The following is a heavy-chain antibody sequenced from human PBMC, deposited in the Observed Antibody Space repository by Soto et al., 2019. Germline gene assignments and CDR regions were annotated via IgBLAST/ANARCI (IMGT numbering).Heavy chain of an antibody. CDR3: ARGRDYYDSSGPVGY. V-gene: IGHV3-30-3*01. Sequence: QPGGSMRLSCAACGLTLSSYAMHWFRQAPGKGLEWVAVISYDGSNKYYADSVKGRFTISRDNSKNTLYLQMNSLRAEDTAVYYCARGRDYYDSSGPVGYWGQGTLVTVSS. CDR1: GLTLSSYA. D-gene: IGHD3-22*01. CDR2: ISYDGSNK. J-gene: IGHJ4*02.